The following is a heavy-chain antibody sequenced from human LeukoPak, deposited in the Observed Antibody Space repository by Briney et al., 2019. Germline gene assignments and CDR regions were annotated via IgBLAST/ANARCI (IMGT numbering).Heavy chain of an antibody. V-gene: IGHV1-18*01. CDR3: ARDLEGYDFWSGYSPYYYYGMDV. CDR2: ISAYNGNT. J-gene: IGHJ6*02. CDR1: GYTFTSYG. D-gene: IGHD3-3*01. Sequence: ASVKVSCKASGYTFTSYGIGWVRQAPGQGLEWMGWISAYNGNTNYAQKLQGRVTMTTDTSTSTAYMELRSLRSDDTAVYYCARDLEGYDFWSGYSPYYYYGMDVWGQGTTVTVSS.